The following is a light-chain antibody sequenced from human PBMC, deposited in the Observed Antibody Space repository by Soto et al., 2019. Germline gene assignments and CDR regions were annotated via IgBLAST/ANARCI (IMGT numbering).Light chain of an antibody. Sequence: IQMTQSPSSLSASVGDTVTITCRASQIINNYLNWYQHKPGKAPNLLIYAASSLQSGVPSRFSGSASGTDFTRTISSLQPEDFATYYCQQSYSTPRTFGQGTKVEIK. CDR1: QIINNY. V-gene: IGKV1-39*01. J-gene: IGKJ1*01. CDR2: AAS. CDR3: QQSYSTPRT.